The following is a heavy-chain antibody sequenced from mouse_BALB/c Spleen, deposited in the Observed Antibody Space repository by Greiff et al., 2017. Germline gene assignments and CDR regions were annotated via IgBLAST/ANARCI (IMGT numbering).Heavy chain of an antibody. D-gene: IGHD2-14*01. CDR2: ISSGGST. CDR3: ARVWYDRGFDY. CDR1: GFTFSSYA. J-gene: IGHJ2*01. V-gene: IGHV5-6-5*01. Sequence: EVKLVESGGGLVKPGGSLKLSCAASGFTFSSYAMSWVRQTPEKRLEWVASISSGGSTYYPDSVKGRFTISRDNARNILYLQMSSLRSEDTAMYYCARVWYDRGFDYWGQGTTLTVSS.